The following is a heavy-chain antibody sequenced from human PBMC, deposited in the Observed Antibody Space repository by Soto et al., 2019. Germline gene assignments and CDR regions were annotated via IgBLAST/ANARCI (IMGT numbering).Heavy chain of an antibody. CDR3: ARGSMVRGVIITHYYMDV. D-gene: IGHD3-10*01. CDR2: IYHSGST. Sequence: QVQLQESGPGLVKPSGTLSLTCAVSSGSISSSNWWSWVRQPPGKGLEWIGEIYHSGSTNYNPTLKSRVTISVDKSKNQFSLKLSSVTAADTAVYYCARGSMVRGVIITHYYMDVWGKGTTVTVSS. J-gene: IGHJ6*03. CDR1: SGSISSSNW. V-gene: IGHV4-4*02.